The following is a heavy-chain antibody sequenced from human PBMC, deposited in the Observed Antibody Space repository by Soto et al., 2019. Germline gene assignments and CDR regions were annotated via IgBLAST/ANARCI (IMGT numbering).Heavy chain of an antibody. Sequence: PWGSLRLSCAASGFTFSSYGMHWVRQAPGKGLEWVALISYDGSDKDYADSVKGRFTISRDNSRNTLFLQMNSLRAEDTAVYYCARDYYKYYDSSGYYRSPAYWGQGTLVTVSS. D-gene: IGHD3-22*01. CDR1: GFTFSSYG. J-gene: IGHJ4*02. CDR2: ISYDGSDK. CDR3: ARDYYKYYDSSGYYRSPAY. V-gene: IGHV3-30*03.